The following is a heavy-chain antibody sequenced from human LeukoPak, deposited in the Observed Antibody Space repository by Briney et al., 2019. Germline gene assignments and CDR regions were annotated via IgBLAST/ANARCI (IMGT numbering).Heavy chain of an antibody. CDR3: ARVTSL. J-gene: IGHJ4*02. Sequence: GGSLRLSCAAFGFTFSSYWMYWVRQAPGKGLEWVASIKQDESEKYYGDSVKGRFAVSRDNAKDSLFLQMNSLRAEDTAVYYCARVTSLWGQGTLVTVSS. CDR2: IKQDESEK. D-gene: IGHD2/OR15-2a*01. CDR1: GFTFSSYW. V-gene: IGHV3-7*01.